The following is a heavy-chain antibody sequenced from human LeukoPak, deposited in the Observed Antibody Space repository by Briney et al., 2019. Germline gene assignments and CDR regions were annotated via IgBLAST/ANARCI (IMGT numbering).Heavy chain of an antibody. CDR3: IVFGDSNH. J-gene: IGHJ5*02. CDR1: EFTFSSYW. CDR2: IKQDGGEK. V-gene: IGHV3-7*03. D-gene: IGHD4-17*01. Sequence: GGSLRLSCAASEFTFSSYWMSWVRQAPGKGLEWVANIKQDGGEKYYLDSVKGRFTISRDTSKNTLYLQINSLRVEDTAVYYCIVFGDSNHWGQGTLVTVSS.